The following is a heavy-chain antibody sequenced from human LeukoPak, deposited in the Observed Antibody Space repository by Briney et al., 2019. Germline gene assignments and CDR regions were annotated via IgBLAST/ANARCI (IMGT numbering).Heavy chain of an antibody. CDR2: INPSGGST. Sequence: ASVKVSCKASGYTFTSYYMHWVRQAPGQGLEWMGIINPSGGSTSYAQKFQGRVTMTRDTSTSTVYMELSSLRSEDTAVYYCARDNKGSGSSHYYYYYHGMDVWGQGTTVTVSS. CDR1: GYTFTSYY. D-gene: IGHD3-10*01. CDR3: ARDNKGSGSSHYYYYYHGMDV. J-gene: IGHJ6*02. V-gene: IGHV1-46*01.